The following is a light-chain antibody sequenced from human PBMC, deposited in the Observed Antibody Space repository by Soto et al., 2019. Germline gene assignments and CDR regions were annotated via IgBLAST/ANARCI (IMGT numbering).Light chain of an antibody. V-gene: IGKV3-20*01. J-gene: IGKJ2*01. CDR1: QSVSSSY. Sequence: ELVLTQSPDTLSLSPGERATLSCRASQSVSSSYLAWYQQRPGQAPRLLIYGASTRATGIPDRFSGSASGADFTLTISRLEPEDFAMYYCQQYGDSPPRYTFGQGTKLEIE. CDR3: QQYGDSPPRYT. CDR2: GAS.